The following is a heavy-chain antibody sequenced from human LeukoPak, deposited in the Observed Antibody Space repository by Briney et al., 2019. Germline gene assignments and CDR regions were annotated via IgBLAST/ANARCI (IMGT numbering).Heavy chain of an antibody. Sequence: SETLSLTCTVSGGSISSGGYYWSWIRQHPGKGLEWIGYIYYSGSTYYNPSLKSRVTISVDTSKNQFSLKLSSVTAADTAVYYCARGGLGYDFWSGYFGPRANWFDPWGQGTLVTVSS. CDR1: GGSISSGGYY. CDR2: IYYSGST. J-gene: IGHJ5*02. D-gene: IGHD3-3*01. V-gene: IGHV4-31*03. CDR3: ARGGLGYDFWSGYFGPRANWFDP.